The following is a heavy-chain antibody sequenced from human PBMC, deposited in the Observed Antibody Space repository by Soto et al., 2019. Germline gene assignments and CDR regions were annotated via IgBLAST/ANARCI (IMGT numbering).Heavy chain of an antibody. CDR2: ISYDGNNK. D-gene: IGHD2-15*01. J-gene: IGHJ6*02. CDR3: ARAGCDGGSCYTLVGLRYGMDV. V-gene: IGHV3-30-3*01. Sequence: QVQLVESGGGVVQPGRSLRLSCAASGFTFSSYVMHWVRQAPGKGLEWVAIISYDGNNKYYADSVKGRFTISRDNSKNTLYLQMTSLRAEDTAVYYCARAGCDGGSCYTLVGLRYGMDVWGQGTTVTVSS. CDR1: GFTFSSYV.